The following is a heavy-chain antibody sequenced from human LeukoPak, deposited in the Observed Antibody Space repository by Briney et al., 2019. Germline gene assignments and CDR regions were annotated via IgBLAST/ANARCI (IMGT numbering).Heavy chain of an antibody. CDR2: ISGSGGDT. CDR3: AKASGSVIRSHADY. D-gene: IGHD4-23*01. CDR1: GFTFRNYA. Sequence: GGSLRLSCAASGFTFRNYAMSWVRQAPGKGLEWVSGISGSGGDTYYADSARGRFTISRDNSKNTLYVQMDSLRAEDTAVYYCAKASGSVIRSHADYWGQGTLVTVSS. V-gene: IGHV3-23*01. J-gene: IGHJ4*02.